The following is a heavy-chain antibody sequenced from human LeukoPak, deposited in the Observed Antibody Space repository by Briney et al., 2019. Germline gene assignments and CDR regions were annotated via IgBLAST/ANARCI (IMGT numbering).Heavy chain of an antibody. CDR3: AKGDDIVVVVAALDY. CDR1: GFTFSSYA. V-gene: IGHV3-23*01. Sequence: GGSLRLSCAASGFTFSSYAMSWVRQAPGKGLEWVSAISGSGGSTYYADSVKGRFTISRDNSKNMLYLQMNSLRAEDTAVYYCAKGDDIVVVVAALDYWGQGTLVTVSS. CDR2: ISGSGGST. D-gene: IGHD2-15*01. J-gene: IGHJ4*02.